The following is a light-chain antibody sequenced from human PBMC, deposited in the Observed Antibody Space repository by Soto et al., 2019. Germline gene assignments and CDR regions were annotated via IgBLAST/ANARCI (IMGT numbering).Light chain of an antibody. Sequence: QSVLTQPASVSGSPGQSITISCTGTSSDVGGYNYVSWYQQHPGKAPKLMIYEVSNRTSGVSNRFSASKSGNTASLTISGLQAEDEADYYCSSYTSSSTYVFGTGTKVTVL. J-gene: IGLJ1*01. CDR1: SSDVGGYNY. CDR2: EVS. V-gene: IGLV2-14*01. CDR3: SSYTSSSTYV.